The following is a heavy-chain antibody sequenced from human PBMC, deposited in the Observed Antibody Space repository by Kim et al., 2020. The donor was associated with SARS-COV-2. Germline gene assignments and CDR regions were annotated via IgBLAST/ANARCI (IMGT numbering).Heavy chain of an antibody. CDR3: ARLLGSSWDKGLLDYYYYGMDV. J-gene: IGHJ6*02. CDR2: IYYSGST. V-gene: IGHV4-39*01. Sequence: SETLSLTCTVSGGSISSSSYYWGWIRQPPGKGLEWIGSIYYSGSTYYNPSLKSRVTISVDTSKNQFSLKLSSVTAADTAVYYCARLLGSSWDKGLLDYYYYGMDVWGQGTTVTVSS. D-gene: IGHD6-13*01. CDR1: GGSISSSSYY.